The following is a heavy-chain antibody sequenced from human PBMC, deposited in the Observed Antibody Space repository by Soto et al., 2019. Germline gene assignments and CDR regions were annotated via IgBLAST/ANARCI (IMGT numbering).Heavy chain of an antibody. V-gene: IGHV4-59*01. D-gene: IGHD3-10*01. CDR2: IYYSGTT. CDR3: ARESYYGSGATVVGY. CDR1: GGSISNFY. Sequence: QVQLQESGPGLVKPSETLSLTCTVSGGSISNFYWSWIRQPPGKGLEWIGYIYYSGTTSYNPSLNRRVTISVDTSKNQFSLKLNSVTAADTAVYYCARESYYGSGATVVGYWGLGPLVTVSS. J-gene: IGHJ4*02.